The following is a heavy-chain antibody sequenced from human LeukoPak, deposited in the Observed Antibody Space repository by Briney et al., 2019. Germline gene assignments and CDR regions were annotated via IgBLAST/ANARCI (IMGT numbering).Heavy chain of an antibody. Sequence: SETLSLTCAVSGGSISSGGYYWSWIRQPPGKGLEWIGYIYHSGSTYYNPSLKSRVTISVDRSKNQFSLKLSSVTAADTAVYYCARGGHVDAFDIWGQGTMVTVSS. D-gene: IGHD3-16*01. J-gene: IGHJ3*02. V-gene: IGHV4-30-2*01. CDR1: GGSISSGGYY. CDR2: IYHSGST. CDR3: ARGGHVDAFDI.